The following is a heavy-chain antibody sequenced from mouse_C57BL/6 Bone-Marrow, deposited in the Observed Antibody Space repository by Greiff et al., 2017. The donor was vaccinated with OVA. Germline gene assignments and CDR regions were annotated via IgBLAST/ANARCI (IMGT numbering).Heavy chain of an antibody. J-gene: IGHJ1*03. D-gene: IGHD4-1*01. CDR3: ARGANWDDGYFDV. V-gene: IGHV1-54*01. CDR1: GYAFTNYL. CDR2: INPGSGGT. Sequence: QVQLQQSGAELVRPGTSVKVSCKASGYAFTNYLIEWVKQRPGQGLEWIGVINPGSGGTNYNEKFKGKATLTADKSSSTAYMQLSSLTSEDSAVDFCARGANWDDGYFDVWGTGTTVTVSS.